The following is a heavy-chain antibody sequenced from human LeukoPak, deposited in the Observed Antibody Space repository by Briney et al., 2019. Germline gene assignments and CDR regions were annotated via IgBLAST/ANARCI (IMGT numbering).Heavy chain of an antibody. Sequence: SQTLSLTCTVSGGSISSGSYYWSWIRQPAGKGLEWSGRIYTSGSTNYNPSLKSRVTISVDTSKNQFSLKLSSVTAADMAVYYCARESVYCSGGSCYSPYYGMDVWGQGTTVTVSS. CDR1: GGSISSGSYY. CDR3: ARESVYCSGGSCYSPYYGMDV. CDR2: IYTSGST. D-gene: IGHD2-15*01. J-gene: IGHJ6*02. V-gene: IGHV4-61*02.